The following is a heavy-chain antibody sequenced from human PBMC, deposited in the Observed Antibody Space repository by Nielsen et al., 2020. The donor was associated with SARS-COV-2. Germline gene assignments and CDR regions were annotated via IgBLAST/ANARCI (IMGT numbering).Heavy chain of an antibody. Sequence: GESLKISCAASGFTFSSYGMHWVRQAPGKGLEWVAVISYDGSNKYYADSVKGRFTISRDNSKNTLYLQMNSLRAEDTAVYYCAKDNKAGSGSYDILDYWGQGTLVTVSS. D-gene: IGHD3-10*01. V-gene: IGHV3-30*18. CDR1: GFTFSSYG. CDR3: AKDNKAGSGSYDILDY. J-gene: IGHJ4*02. CDR2: ISYDGSNK.